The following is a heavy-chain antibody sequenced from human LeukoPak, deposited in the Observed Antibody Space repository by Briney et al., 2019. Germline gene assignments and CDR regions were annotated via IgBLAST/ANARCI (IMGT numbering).Heavy chain of an antibody. J-gene: IGHJ4*02. CDR3: ARNNIGTRTYDY. D-gene: IGHD1/OR15-1a*01. CDR1: GGSISRGGYY. CDR2: IYYSGSI. Sequence: PSETLSLTCTVSGGSISRGGYYWSWIRQHPGKGLEYIGYIYYSGSIYYNPSLKSRLTISLDPSKNQFSLKLSSVTAADTAVYYCARNNIGTRTYDYWGQGTLVTVSS. V-gene: IGHV4-31*03.